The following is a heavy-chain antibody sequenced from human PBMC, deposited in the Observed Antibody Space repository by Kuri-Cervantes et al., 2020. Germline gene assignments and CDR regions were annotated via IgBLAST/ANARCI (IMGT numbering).Heavy chain of an antibody. CDR2: INPNSGGT. J-gene: IGHJ4*02. CDR1: GYTFTGYY. V-gene: IGHV1-2*04. CDR3: ARYYYDSSGYQIDY. Sequence: ASVKVSCKASGYTFTGYYMHWVRQAPGQGLEWMGWINPNSGGTNYAQKFQGWVTMTRDTSISTAYMELRSLRSDDTAVYYCARYYYDSSGYQIDYWGQGTLVTVSS. D-gene: IGHD3-22*01.